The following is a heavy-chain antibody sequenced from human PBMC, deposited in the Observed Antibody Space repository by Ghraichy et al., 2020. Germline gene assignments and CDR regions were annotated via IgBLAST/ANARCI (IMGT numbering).Heavy chain of an antibody. Sequence: ASVNVSCKASGYTFTSYGISWVRQAPGQGLEWMGWISAHSGDSNYVQKFQGRVTMTIDTSTSTAYMELRSLQSDDTAVYYCAREALGVRFWGSEYWGQGTLVTVSS. CDR3: AREALGVRFWGSEY. V-gene: IGHV1-18*01. D-gene: IGHD3-3*01. CDR1: GYTFTSYG. J-gene: IGHJ4*02. CDR2: ISAHSGDS.